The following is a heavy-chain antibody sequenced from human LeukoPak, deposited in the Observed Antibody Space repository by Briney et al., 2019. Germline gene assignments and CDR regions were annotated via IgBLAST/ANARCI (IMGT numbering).Heavy chain of an antibody. CDR2: ISISGSTI. CDR1: GFTFSSYE. CDR3: ARTVAGLPLDAFDI. D-gene: IGHD6-19*01. V-gene: IGHV3-48*03. Sequence: PGGSLRLSCAASGFTFSSYEMNWVSRAPGKGLEGVSFISISGSTIYYADSVKGRFTISRDNAKNSLYLQMNSLRAEDTAVYYCARTVAGLPLDAFDIWGQGTMVTVSS. J-gene: IGHJ3*02.